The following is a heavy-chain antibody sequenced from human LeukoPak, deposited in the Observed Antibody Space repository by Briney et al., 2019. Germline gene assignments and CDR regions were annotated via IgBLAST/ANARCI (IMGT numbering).Heavy chain of an antibody. D-gene: IGHD3-16*02. CDR2: IYHSGST. CDR1: GYSISSGYY. Sequence: SETLSLTCAVSGYSISSGYYWGWIRQPPGNGLEWIVSIYHSGSTYYNPSLKSRVTISVDTSKNQFSLKLSSVTAADTAVYYCARLNYDYVWGSYRIYYYYYMDVSGKGTTVTVSS. CDR3: ARLNYDYVWGSYRIYYYYYMDV. J-gene: IGHJ6*03. V-gene: IGHV4-38-2*01.